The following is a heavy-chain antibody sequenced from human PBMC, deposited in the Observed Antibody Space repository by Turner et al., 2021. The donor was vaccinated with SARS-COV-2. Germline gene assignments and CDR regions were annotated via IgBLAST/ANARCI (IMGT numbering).Heavy chain of an antibody. V-gene: IGHV3-30-3*01. J-gene: IGHJ4*02. D-gene: IGHD3-10*01. CDR2: ISYDGSNK. CDR3: ARDSGDFDY. Sequence: QVQLVDAGGGVVRPGWSLSFSCAASGFTFSSYVMHWVGQAPGKGLEWVAVISYDGSNKYDADSVKGRFTISRDNSKNTLYLQMNSLRAEDTAVYYCARDSGDFDYWGQGTLVTVSS. CDR1: GFTFSSYV.